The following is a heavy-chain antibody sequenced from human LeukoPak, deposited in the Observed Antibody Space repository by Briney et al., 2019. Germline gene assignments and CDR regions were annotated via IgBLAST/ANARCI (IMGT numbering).Heavy chain of an antibody. CDR2: IKQDGSEK. J-gene: IGHJ4*02. CDR3: ATDSSGWFSPDY. V-gene: IGHV3-7*01. CDR1: GFTFSSYW. D-gene: IGHD6-19*01. Sequence: GGSLRLSCAASGFTFSSYWMSWVRQAPGKGLEWVANIKQDGSEKYYVDSEKGRFTISRDNAKNSLYLQMNSLRAEDTAVYYCATDSSGWFSPDYWGQGTLVTVSS.